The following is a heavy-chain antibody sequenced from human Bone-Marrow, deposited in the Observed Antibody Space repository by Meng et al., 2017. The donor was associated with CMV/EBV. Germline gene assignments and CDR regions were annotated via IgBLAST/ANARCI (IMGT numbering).Heavy chain of an antibody. Sequence: SENLSLTCAVYGGSFSGYYRSWIRQPPGKGLEWIGEINHSGSTNYNPSLKSRVTISVDKSKNQFSLKLSSVTAADTAVYYCARTPGIVVVVAATDDAFDIWGQGTMVTVSS. CDR3: ARTPGIVVVVAATDDAFDI. CDR1: GGSFSGYY. V-gene: IGHV4-34*01. J-gene: IGHJ3*02. D-gene: IGHD2-15*01. CDR2: INHSGST.